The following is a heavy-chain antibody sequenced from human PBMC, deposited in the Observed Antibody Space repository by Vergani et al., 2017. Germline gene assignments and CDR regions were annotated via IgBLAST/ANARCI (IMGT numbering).Heavy chain of an antibody. CDR2: ISYDGSNK. J-gene: IGHJ4*02. CDR3: AREVAIAARLGPFDY. CDR1: GFTFSSYA. V-gene: IGHV3-30-3*01. D-gene: IGHD6-6*01. Sequence: QVQLVESGGGVVQPGRSLRLSCAASGFTFSSYAMHWVRQAPGKGLEWVAVISYDGSNKYYADSVKGRFTISRDNSKNTLYLQMNSLRAEDTAVYYCAREVAIAARLGPFDYWGQGTLVTVSS.